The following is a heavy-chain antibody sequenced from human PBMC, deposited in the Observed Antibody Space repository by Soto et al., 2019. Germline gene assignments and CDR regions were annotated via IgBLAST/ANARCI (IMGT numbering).Heavy chain of an antibody. D-gene: IGHD3-9*01. CDR3: ARHRAGYYDILNGEGYYYGMDV. Sequence: SETLSLTCTVSGASISSNNYWVWIRQPPGKGLEWIGSIYYSGSTYYNPSLKSRVTISVDTSKNQFSLKLSSVTAADTAVYYCARHRAGYYDILNGEGYYYGMDVWGQGTTVTVSS. J-gene: IGHJ6*02. CDR1: GASISSNNY. CDR2: IYYSGST. V-gene: IGHV4-39*01.